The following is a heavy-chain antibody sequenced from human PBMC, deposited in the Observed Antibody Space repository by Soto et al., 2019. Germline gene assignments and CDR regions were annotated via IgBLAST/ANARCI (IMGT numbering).Heavy chain of an antibody. CDR1: GYTFTAYC. V-gene: IGHV1-2*02. J-gene: IGHJ6*02. D-gene: IGHD3-10*01. Sequence: QVQLVQSGAEVKKPGASVRVSCKASGYTFTAYCVQWVRQAPGQGLQLMGWINVNSGDIKYAQAFRGRVSLTRATSIITVYMELPRLNPDDTAVYYCARDMDYYYGSGTGNGHGVWGQGTTVTVS. CDR3: ARDMDYYYGSGTGNGHGV. CDR2: INVNSGDI.